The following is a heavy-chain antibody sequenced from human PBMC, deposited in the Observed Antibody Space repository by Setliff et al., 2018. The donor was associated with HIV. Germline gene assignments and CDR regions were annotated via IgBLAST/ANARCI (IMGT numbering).Heavy chain of an antibody. V-gene: IGHV4-34*10. CDR2: SDHIGTT. D-gene: IGHD3-10*01. J-gene: IGHJ4*02. CDR1: GGSFSGYY. Sequence: SESLSLTCAVYGGSFSGYYWSWIRQPPGKRLEWIGESDHIGTTNYNPPLKSRITISVDTSKNQFSLNLRSVTAADTAVYYCVREGVRRGLGSGSFRYRAYYFDQWGQGTLVTVSS. CDR3: VREGVRRGLGSGSFRYRAYYFDQ.